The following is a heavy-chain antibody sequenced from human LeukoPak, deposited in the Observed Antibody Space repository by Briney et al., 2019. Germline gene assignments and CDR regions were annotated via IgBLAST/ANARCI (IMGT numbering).Heavy chain of an antibody. J-gene: IGHJ4*02. Sequence: GGSLRLSCAASGFTFSSYWMHWVRQGPGKGLVGVSHIHSDGITTTYADSVKGRFAISRDNAKNTLYLQMNSLRAEDTAVYYCVTYYDILTGYLLYYFDYWGQGTLVTVSS. CDR2: IHSDGITT. D-gene: IGHD3-9*01. CDR3: VTYYDILTGYLLYYFDY. CDR1: GFTFSSYW. V-gene: IGHV3-74*01.